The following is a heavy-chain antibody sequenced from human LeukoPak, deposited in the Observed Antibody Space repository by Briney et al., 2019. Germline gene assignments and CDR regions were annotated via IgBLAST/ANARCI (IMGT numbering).Heavy chain of an antibody. D-gene: IGHD6-13*01. CDR3: ARVSSWYWRLIYYGMDV. J-gene: IGHJ6*02. CDR1: GFTFSSYG. Sequence: GGSLRLSCAASGFTFSSYGMHWVRQAPGKGLEWVSYISSSGSTIYYADSVKGRFTISRDNAKNSLYLQMNSLRAEDTAVYYCARVSSWYWRLIYYGMDVWGQGTTVTVSS. V-gene: IGHV3-48*04. CDR2: ISSSGSTI.